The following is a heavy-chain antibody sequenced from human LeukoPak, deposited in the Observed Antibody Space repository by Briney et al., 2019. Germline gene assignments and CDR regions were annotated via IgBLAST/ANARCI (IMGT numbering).Heavy chain of an antibody. CDR3: AKLSRFGGALGYFDY. V-gene: IGHV3-23*01. CDR2: ISGSGGST. Sequence: PGGSLRLSCAASGFTFSSYAMSWVRQAPGKGLEWVSAISGSGGSTYYADPVKGRFTISGDNSKNTLYLQMNSLRAEDTAVYYCAKLSRFGGALGYFDYWGQGTLVTVSS. CDR1: GFTFSSYA. J-gene: IGHJ4*02. D-gene: IGHD3-10*01.